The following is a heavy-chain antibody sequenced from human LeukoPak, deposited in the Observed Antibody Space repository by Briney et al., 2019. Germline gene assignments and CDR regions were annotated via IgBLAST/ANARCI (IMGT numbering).Heavy chain of an antibody. D-gene: IGHD1-1*01. Sequence: PGGSLRLSCTASGFTFSSYSMNWVRQAPGKGLEWISYISTGSSSIYYADSVKGRFTISRDNAQNSLYLQMNSLRAEDTAVYYCARRTGAPLAFCFDYWGHGTVVTVSS. CDR3: ARRTGAPLAFCFDY. V-gene: IGHV3-48*01. CDR2: ISTGSSSI. J-gene: IGHJ4*01. CDR1: GFTFSSYS.